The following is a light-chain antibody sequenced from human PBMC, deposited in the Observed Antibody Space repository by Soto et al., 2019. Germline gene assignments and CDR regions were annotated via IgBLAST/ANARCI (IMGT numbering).Light chain of an antibody. CDR2: YVS. CDR1: SSDVGGYNY. J-gene: IGLJ1*01. Sequence: QSVLTQPASVSGSPGQSITISCTGTSSDVGGYNYVSWYQQQPGKDPKLMIYYVSHRPSGVSNRFSGSKSGNTASLTISGLQAEDEADYYCSSYTSINSYVFGTGTKLTVL. CDR3: SSYTSINSYV. V-gene: IGLV2-14*03.